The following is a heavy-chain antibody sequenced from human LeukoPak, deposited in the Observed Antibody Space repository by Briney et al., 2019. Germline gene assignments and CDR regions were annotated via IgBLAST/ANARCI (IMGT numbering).Heavy chain of an antibody. CDR2: IYTSGST. Sequence: SQTLSLTCTVSGGSISSGSYYWSWIRQPAGKGLVWIGRIYTSGSTNYNPSLKSRVPISDTSKNQFSLKLSSVTAADTAVYYCARSGRGPSYYYYYMDVWGKGTTVTVSS. CDR1: GGSISSGSYY. J-gene: IGHJ6*03. CDR3: ARSGRGPSYYYYYMDV. V-gene: IGHV4-61*02.